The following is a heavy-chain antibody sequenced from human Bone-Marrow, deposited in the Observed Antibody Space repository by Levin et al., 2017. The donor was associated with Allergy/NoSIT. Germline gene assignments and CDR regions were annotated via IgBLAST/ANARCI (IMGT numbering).Heavy chain of an antibody. Sequence: GGSLRLPCTPPGFTFSSFAMNWVRQFSGKGLEWIAAISGSGDRTHHADSVKGRFSISRDNSRNTLYLQMAGLTAEDTAVYYFARGRVMVPAAIFRSYNYRMDVWGKWSTVIVSS. CDR1: GFTFSSFA. CDR2: ISGSGDRT. D-gene: IGHD2-2*01. CDR3: ARGRVMVPAAIFRSYNYRMDV. J-gene: IGHJ6*04. V-gene: IGHV3-23*01.